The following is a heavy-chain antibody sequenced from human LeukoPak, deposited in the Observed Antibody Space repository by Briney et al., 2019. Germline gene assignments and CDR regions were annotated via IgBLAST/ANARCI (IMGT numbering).Heavy chain of an antibody. J-gene: IGHJ6*02. Sequence: GGSLRLCYAACGFTFSSYWMRWVRQAGEKGVVGVSRIRSDGGGTSAADSVRGRFTISRDNAKNTLYLQMNSLRAEDTAVYYCARGLAGAVNGMDVWGQGTTVTVSS. CDR1: GFTFSSYW. D-gene: IGHD6-19*01. CDR3: ARGLAGAVNGMDV. V-gene: IGHV3-74*01. CDR2: IRSDGGGT.